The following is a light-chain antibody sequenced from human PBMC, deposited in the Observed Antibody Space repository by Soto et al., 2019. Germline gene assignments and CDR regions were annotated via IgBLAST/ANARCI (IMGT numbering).Light chain of an antibody. Sequence: QSALTQPPSASGSPGQSVTISCTGTSSDVGGYNYVSWYQQYPGRAPQLMIYEVTKRPSWVPDRFSGSKSGNTASLTVSGLQAEDEADYYCSSYAASNNFYFVVVGGTKLTVL. V-gene: IGLV2-8*01. CDR3: SSYAASNNFYFV. J-gene: IGLJ3*02. CDR1: SSDVGGYNY. CDR2: EVT.